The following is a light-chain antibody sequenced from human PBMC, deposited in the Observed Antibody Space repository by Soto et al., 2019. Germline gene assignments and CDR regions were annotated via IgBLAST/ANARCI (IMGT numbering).Light chain of an antibody. CDR3: QQANTFPLT. CDR2: AVS. Sequence: DIQMTQSPSTLSASVGDRVTITCRASQGIHNWLAWYQQKPGKAPKLLISAVSSLQSGVPSRFSGSGFGTDFTLTISSLQPEDFATYYCQQANTFPLTFGPGTKVDIK. V-gene: IGKV1-12*01. J-gene: IGKJ3*01. CDR1: QGIHNW.